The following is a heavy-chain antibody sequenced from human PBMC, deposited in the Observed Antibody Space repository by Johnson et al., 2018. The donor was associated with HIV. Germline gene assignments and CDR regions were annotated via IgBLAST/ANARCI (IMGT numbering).Heavy chain of an antibody. CDR1: GFTFSSYA. J-gene: IGHJ3*02. CDR3: ATKRVAAADPDDAFDI. D-gene: IGHD6-13*01. Sequence: QVQVVESGGGLVKPGGSLRLSCAASGFTFSSYAMHWVRQAPGKGLEWVAVIRYDGDNKYYVDSVRGRFTISRDNSKNTLYLQMNSLRAEDTAVYYCATKRVAAADPDDAFDIWGQGTMVTVSS. CDR2: IRYDGDNK. V-gene: IGHV3-33*08.